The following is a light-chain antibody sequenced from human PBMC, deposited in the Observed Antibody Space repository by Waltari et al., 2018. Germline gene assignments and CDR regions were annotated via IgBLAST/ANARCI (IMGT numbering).Light chain of an antibody. J-gene: IGLJ1*01. CDR3: CSYAGSRTYYV. Sequence: QSALTPPASVSGSPGPSITISCTGTSRAVGNYDLVSWYQHLPGKPPKLLIYEVIKRPSGISNRFSASKSGNTASLTISGLQAEDEGDYFCCSYAGSRTYYVFGTGTTVSV. CDR1: SRAVGNYDL. V-gene: IGLV2-23*02. CDR2: EVI.